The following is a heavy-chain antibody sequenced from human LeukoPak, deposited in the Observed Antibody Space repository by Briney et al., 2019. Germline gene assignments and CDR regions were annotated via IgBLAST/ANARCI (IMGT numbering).Heavy chain of an antibody. V-gene: IGHV1-2*02. Sequence: ASVKVSCKASGYTFTRYYMHWVRQAPGQGLEWMGWINPNSGGTNYAQKFQGRVTMTRDTSISTAYMELSRLRSDDTAVYYCARDRIVATIRKRGWFDPWGQGTLVTVSS. CDR1: GYTFTRYY. D-gene: IGHD5-12*01. J-gene: IGHJ5*02. CDR3: ARDRIVATIRKRGWFDP. CDR2: INPNSGGT.